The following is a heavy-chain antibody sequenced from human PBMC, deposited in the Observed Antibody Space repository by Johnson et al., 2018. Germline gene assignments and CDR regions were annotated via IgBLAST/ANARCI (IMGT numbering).Heavy chain of an antibody. J-gene: IGHJ3*02. CDR1: GGSISSYY. Sequence: QVQLQESGPGLVKPTETLSLTCTVSGGSISSYYWSWILQPPGKGLEWIGYIYDSGSINYNPSLKSRVTISVDTSKNQFPLKLSSVTAADTAVYYCARMGSDDAFDIWGQGTMVTVSS. V-gene: IGHV4-59*01. D-gene: IGHD2-15*01. CDR3: ARMGSDDAFDI. CDR2: IYDSGSI.